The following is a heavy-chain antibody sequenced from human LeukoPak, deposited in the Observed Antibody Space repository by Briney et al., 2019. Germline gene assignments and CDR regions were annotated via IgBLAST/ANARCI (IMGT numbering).Heavy chain of an antibody. CDR2: IFYNGST. CDR3: ARGARGSYSY. V-gene: IGHV4-59*08. J-gene: IGHJ4*02. D-gene: IGHD1-26*01. CDR1: GGSISSYY. Sequence: SSETLSLTCTVSGGSISSYYWSWIRQPPGKGLEWIGYIFYNGSTNYNPSLKSRVTISVDTSKNQFSLNLSSVTAADTAVYYCARGARGSYSYWGQGTLVTVSS.